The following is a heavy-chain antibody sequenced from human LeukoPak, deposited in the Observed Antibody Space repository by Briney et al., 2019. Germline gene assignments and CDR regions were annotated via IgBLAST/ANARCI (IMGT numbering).Heavy chain of an antibody. CDR2: TSSDGSHK. D-gene: IGHD1-26*01. J-gene: IGHJ4*02. V-gene: IGHV3-30*18. Sequence: PGGSLRLACAASGFTLSSSDMYWYRQAPRQGPEWVAVTSSDGSHKYYPDSVNGRFSISRDNSKQTLHLQMNSLRAEDTAVYYCAKRGDGGSYVDYWGQGTLVTVSS. CDR3: AKRGDGGSYVDY. CDR1: GFTLSSSD.